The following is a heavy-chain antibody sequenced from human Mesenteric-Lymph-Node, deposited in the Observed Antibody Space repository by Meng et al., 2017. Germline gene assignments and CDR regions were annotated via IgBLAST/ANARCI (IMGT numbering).Heavy chain of an antibody. J-gene: IGHJ4*02. CDR2: ISYDGSNK. D-gene: IGHD5-18*01. CDR3: ARGCWISGVQLCSLGLLDY. CDR1: GFTFSSYA. V-gene: IGHV3-30*01. Sequence: GESLKISCAASGFTFSSYAMHWVRQAPGKGLEWVAVISYDGSNKYYADSVKGRFTISRDNSKNTLYLQMNSLRAEDTAVYYCARGCWISGVQLCSLGLLDYWGQGTLVTVSS.